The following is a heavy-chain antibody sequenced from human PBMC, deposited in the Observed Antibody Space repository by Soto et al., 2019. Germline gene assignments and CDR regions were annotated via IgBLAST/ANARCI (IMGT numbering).Heavy chain of an antibody. CDR2: IYYTGDT. CDR1: SGSLSSGNW. CDR3: ARVFSSGSGWMYYFAF. V-gene: IGHV4-4*02. Sequence: QVQLQESGPGLVKPSETLSLTCAVSSGSLSSGNWWSWVRQPPGRGLEWIGEIYYTGDTNYNTSLKSRVTLTVDKSKNPVSLELKHSTAADTAVYYCARVFSSGSGWMYYFAFWGQGTLVSVSS. J-gene: IGHJ4*02. D-gene: IGHD6-25*01.